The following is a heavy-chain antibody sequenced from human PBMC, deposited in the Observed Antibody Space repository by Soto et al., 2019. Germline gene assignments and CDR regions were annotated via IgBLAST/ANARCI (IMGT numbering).Heavy chain of an antibody. J-gene: IGHJ4*02. CDR3: VIADNWNDEASDY. CDR2: IWSDGNKR. CDR1: GFMFSNHG. Sequence: QVQLVESGGGVVQPGRSLRLSCAASGFMFSNHGMHWVRQAPGKGLEWVAVIWSDGNKRYYADSVKGGFTISRDNSKNRIYMQMNRLRAEDTAEYYCVIADNWNDEASDYCGQGTLVSVSS. D-gene: IGHD1-1*01. V-gene: IGHV3-33*01.